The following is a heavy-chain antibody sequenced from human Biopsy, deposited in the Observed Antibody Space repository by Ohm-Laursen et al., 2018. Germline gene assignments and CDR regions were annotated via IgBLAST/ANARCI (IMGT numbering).Heavy chain of an antibody. J-gene: IGHJ6*02. D-gene: IGHD3-10*01. CDR3: ASGDIGGIGLDV. Sequence: VKVSCKASGYTFTDYFLHWVRQVPGQGLDWMGRIIPILGTVDYGQNFQGRVTIRADTSTTFLELTSLRYDDTAVYYCASGDIGGIGLDVWGLGTTVTVSS. CDR1: GYTFTDYF. V-gene: IGHV1-69*08. CDR2: IIPILGTV.